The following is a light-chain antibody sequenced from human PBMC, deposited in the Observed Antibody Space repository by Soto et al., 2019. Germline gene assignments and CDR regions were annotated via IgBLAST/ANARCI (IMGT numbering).Light chain of an antibody. J-gene: IGKJ4*01. CDR1: QSVSSSY. Sequence: EIVLTQSPGTLSLSPEERDTLSCRASQSVSSSYLAWYQQKPGQAPRLLIYGASSRATGIPDRFSGSGSGTDFTLTISRLEPEDFAVYYCQQYGSSPLTFGGGTKVEIK. CDR3: QQYGSSPLT. V-gene: IGKV3-20*01. CDR2: GAS.